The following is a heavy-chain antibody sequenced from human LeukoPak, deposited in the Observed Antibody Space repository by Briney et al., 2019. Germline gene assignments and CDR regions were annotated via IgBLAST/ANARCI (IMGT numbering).Heavy chain of an antibody. V-gene: IGHV3-21*01. CDR3: ARGYCSGGSCYGGDY. D-gene: IGHD2-15*01. Sequence: GGSLRLSCAASGFTFSSYTVNWVRQAPGKGLEWVSSISSTSFYIYYADSVKGRFTISRDNAKNSLYLLMNSLRAEDTAIYYCARGYCSGGSCYGGDYWGQGTLVTVSS. J-gene: IGHJ4*02. CDR2: ISSTSFYI. CDR1: GFTFSSYT.